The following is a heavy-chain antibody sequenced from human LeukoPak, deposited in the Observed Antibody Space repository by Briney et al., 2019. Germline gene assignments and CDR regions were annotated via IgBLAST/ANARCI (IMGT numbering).Heavy chain of an antibody. CDR1: GGSFSGYY. Sequence: SETLSLTCAVYGGSFSGYYWSWIRQPPGKGLEWRGEINHSGSTNYNPSLKSRVTISVDTSKNQFSLKLSSVTAADTAVYYCARRITIFGVVTKYFDYWGQGTLVTVSS. CDR3: ARRITIFGVVTKYFDY. CDR2: INHSGST. J-gene: IGHJ4*02. D-gene: IGHD3-3*01. V-gene: IGHV4-34*01.